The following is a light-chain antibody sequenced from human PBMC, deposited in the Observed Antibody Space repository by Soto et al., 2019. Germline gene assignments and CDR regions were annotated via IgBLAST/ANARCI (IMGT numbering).Light chain of an antibody. CDR1: QSISSW. CDR2: KAS. V-gene: IGKV1-5*03. Sequence: DIQMTQSPSTLSASVGDRVTITFRASQSISSWLAWYQQKPGKAPKLLIYKASTLKSGVPSGFSGSGSGTEVTLTISSLQPDDFATYYCQHYNSHSEAFGQGTKVDIK. CDR3: QHYNSHSEA. J-gene: IGKJ1*01.